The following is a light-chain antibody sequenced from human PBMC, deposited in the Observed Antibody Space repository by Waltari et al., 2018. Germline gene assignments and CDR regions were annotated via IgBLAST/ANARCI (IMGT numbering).Light chain of an antibody. CDR2: WAS. CDR1: QSLLSSFNSKTY. V-gene: IGKV4-1*01. J-gene: IGKJ5*01. CDR3: HHYYIPPLT. Sequence: DIVLTQAPDSLAVSLGERATTNCTSSQSLLSSFNSKTYIAWYQQKPGQPPKLLINWASARGSGVPERFSGSGSETDFTLTISSLQAEDVAVYYCHHYYIPPLTFGQGTRLEIK.